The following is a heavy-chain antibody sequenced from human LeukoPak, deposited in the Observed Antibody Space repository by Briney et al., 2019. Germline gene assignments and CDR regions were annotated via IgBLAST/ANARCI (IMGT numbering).Heavy chain of an antibody. D-gene: IGHD6-13*01. CDR3: AGDHRQQLENWFDP. Sequence: GGSLRLSCTASGFTFSDYYMSWIRQAPGKGLEWISYITSSGTTKYYADSVRGRFTISRDNAKNSLYLQMNSLRSEDTAVYYCAGDHRQQLENWFDPWGQGTLVTVSS. V-gene: IGHV3-11*01. CDR2: ITSSGTTK. CDR1: GFTFSDYY. J-gene: IGHJ5*02.